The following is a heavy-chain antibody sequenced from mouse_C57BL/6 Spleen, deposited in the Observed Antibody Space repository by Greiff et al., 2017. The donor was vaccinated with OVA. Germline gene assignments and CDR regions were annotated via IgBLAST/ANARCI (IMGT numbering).Heavy chain of an antibody. J-gene: IGHJ4*01. Sequence: VQLQQPGAELVKPGASVKLSCKASGYTFTSYWMHWVKQRPGQGLEWIGMIHPNSGSTNYNEKFKSKATLTVDKSSSTAYMQLSSLTSEDSAVYYGARDYGSRYYYAMDYWGQGTSVTVSS. CDR3: ARDYGSRYYYAMDY. CDR2: IHPNSGST. V-gene: IGHV1-64*01. D-gene: IGHD1-1*01. CDR1: GYTFTSYW.